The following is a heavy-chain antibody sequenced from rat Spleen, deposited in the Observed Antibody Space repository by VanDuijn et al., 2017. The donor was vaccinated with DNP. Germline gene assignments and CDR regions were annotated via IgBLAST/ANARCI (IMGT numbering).Heavy chain of an antibody. CDR3: IKDLRGLSAFSY. V-gene: IGHV4-2*01. CDR2: INKDSKTI. J-gene: IGHJ2*01. CDR1: GFNFNNYW. Sequence: EVKLVESGGGLVQPGRSLQLSCAASGFNFNNYWMGWVRQAPGKGLEWIGEINKDSKTIKYAPSLKDKIMISRDNAQNTLYLQMNSLRAEDTATYYWIKDLRGLSAFSYWGPGIMVTVSS.